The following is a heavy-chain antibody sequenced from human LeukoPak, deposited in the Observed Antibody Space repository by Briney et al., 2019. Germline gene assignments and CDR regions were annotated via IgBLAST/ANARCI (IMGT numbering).Heavy chain of an antibody. CDR2: INSDGSTT. J-gene: IGHJ4*02. CDR1: KFTFSNYW. CDR3: AREPLATTRSFDY. V-gene: IGHV3-74*01. Sequence: PGGSLRLSCAASKFTFSNYWMHWVRQAPGKGLVWVSRINSDGSTTSYADSVKGRFTISRDNAKNTLFLQMDSLRTEDTAVYYCAREPLATTRSFDYWGQGTLVTVSS. D-gene: IGHD5-12*01.